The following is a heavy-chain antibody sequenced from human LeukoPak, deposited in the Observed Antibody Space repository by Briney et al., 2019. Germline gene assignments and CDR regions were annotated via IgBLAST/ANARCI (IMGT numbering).Heavy chain of an antibody. CDR1: GFTFSSYS. CDR3: AREPRYYYGMDV. CDR2: ISSSSSYI. J-gene: IGHJ6*04. Sequence: GGSLRLSCAASGFTFSSYSMNWVRQAPGKGVEWVSSISSSSSYIYYADSVKGRFTISRDNAKNSLYLQMNSLRAEDTAVYYCAREPRYYYGMDVWGKGTTVTVSS. V-gene: IGHV3-21*01.